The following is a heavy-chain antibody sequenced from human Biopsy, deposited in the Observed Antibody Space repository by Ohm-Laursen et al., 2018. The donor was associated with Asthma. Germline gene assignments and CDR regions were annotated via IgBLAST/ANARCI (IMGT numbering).Heavy chain of an antibody. Sequence: SVKVSCKISGYSLTDLSMHWVRQAPGQGLEWMGGHDHEEGGTVNARRFQGRVTMTEDTSTDTAYMELSSLSPDDTAVYYCASDFPKDYVRCNFQFWGQGTLVTVSS. CDR2: HDHEEGGT. D-gene: IGHD4-17*01. J-gene: IGHJ4*02. CDR1: GYSLTDLS. CDR3: ASDFPKDYVRCNFQF. V-gene: IGHV1-24*01.